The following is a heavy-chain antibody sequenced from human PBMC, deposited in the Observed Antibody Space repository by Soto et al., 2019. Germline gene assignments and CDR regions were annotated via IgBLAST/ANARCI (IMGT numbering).Heavy chain of an antibody. CDR3: AKHNTDYYGSGSLDY. CDR1: GFTFDDYA. Sequence: EVQLVESGGGLVQPGRSLRLSCAASGFTFDDYAMHWVRQAPGKGLAWVSGISWNSGSIAYADSVKGRFTISRDNAKNSLYLQMNSLRAEDTAFYYCAKHNTDYYGSGSLDYWGQGTLVTVSS. CDR2: ISWNSGSI. J-gene: IGHJ4*02. D-gene: IGHD3-10*01. V-gene: IGHV3-9*01.